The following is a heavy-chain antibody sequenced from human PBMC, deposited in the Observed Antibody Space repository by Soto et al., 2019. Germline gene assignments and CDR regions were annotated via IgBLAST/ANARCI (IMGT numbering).Heavy chain of an antibody. CDR1: GFTFSSYA. V-gene: IGHV3-23*01. J-gene: IGHJ4*02. Sequence: SLRLSCAASGFTFSSYAMSWARQAPGKGLEWVSSIGVSSDAYYADSVKGRFTISRDNSRNTLYLQMNSLRAEDTALYYCAKNYFFDSRGQGTLVTVSS. CDR3: AKNYFFDS. CDR2: IGVSSDA.